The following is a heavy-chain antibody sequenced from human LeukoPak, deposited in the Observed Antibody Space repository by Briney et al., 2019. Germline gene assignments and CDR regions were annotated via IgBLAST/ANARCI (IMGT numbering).Heavy chain of an antibody. Sequence: GGSLRLSCAASGFTFSSYAMSWFRQAPGKGLEWVSAISGSGGSTYYADSVKGRFTISRDNSKNTLYLQMNSLRAEDTAVYYCAKDLPYYYDSSGYYTVDYWGQGTLVTVSS. V-gene: IGHV3-23*01. CDR1: GFTFSSYA. CDR2: ISGSGGST. J-gene: IGHJ4*02. CDR3: AKDLPYYYDSSGYYTVDY. D-gene: IGHD3-22*01.